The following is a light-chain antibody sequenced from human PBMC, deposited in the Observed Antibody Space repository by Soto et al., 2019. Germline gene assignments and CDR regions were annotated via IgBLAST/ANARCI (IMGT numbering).Light chain of an antibody. Sequence: EIVLTQSPGTLYLSPGERATLSCRASQSVSSSYLAWYQQKPGQAPRLLIYGASSRATGIPDRFSGSGSGTDFTLTSSRLEPEDFAVYYCQQYGSSLMYTFGQGTKLEIK. V-gene: IGKV3-20*01. CDR2: GAS. CDR1: QSVSSSY. J-gene: IGKJ2*01. CDR3: QQYGSSLMYT.